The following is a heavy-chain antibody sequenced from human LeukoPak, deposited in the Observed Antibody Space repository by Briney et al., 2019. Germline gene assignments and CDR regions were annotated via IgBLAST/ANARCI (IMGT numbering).Heavy chain of an antibody. CDR3: ARGHYYYGMDV. CDR1: GGSFSGDY. V-gene: IGHV4-59*01. J-gene: IGHJ6*02. CDR2: IYYSGST. Sequence: SETLSLTCAVYGGSFSGDYWSWIRQPPGKGLEWIGYIYYSGSTNYNPSLKSRVTISVDTSKNQFSLKLSSVTAADTAVYYCARGHYYYGMDVWGQGTTVTVSS.